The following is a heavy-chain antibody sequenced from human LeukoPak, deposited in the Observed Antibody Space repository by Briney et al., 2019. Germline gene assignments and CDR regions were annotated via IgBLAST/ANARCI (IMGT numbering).Heavy chain of an antibody. CDR2: IYSGGST. CDR1: VFTFSRNY. J-gene: IGHJ1*01. CDR3: AREYYDFWSGSFQH. V-gene: IGHV3-66*02. Sequence: GGALRLSCAASVFTFSRNYMSGVGQAPGRGLEGVSVIYSGGSTYYAASVTGRFTISRDNSKNTLYLQMNSLRAEDTAVYYCAREYYDFWSGSFQHWGRGTLVTVSS. D-gene: IGHD3-3*01.